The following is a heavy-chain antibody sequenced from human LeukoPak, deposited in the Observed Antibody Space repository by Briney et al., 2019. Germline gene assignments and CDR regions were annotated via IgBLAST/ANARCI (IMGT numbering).Heavy chain of an antibody. V-gene: IGHV4-59*01. D-gene: IGHD6-19*01. J-gene: IGHJ6*02. CDR3: ARGLGPYYYYGMDV. CDR2: IYYSGST. CDR1: GGSISSYY. Sequence: SETLPLTCTVSGGSISSYYWSWIRQPPGKGLEWIGYIYYSGSTNYNPSLKSRVTISVDTSKNQFSLKLSSVTAADTAVYYCARGLGPYYYYGMDVWGQGTTVTVSS.